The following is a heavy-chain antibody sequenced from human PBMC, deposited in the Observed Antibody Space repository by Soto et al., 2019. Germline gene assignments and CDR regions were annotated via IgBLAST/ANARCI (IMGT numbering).Heavy chain of an antibody. D-gene: IGHD3-9*01. J-gene: IGHJ5*02. CDR3: ARDGGRRYFDWLLNWFDP. Sequence: GGSLRLSCSASGFTFSSYAMHWVRQAPGEGQGLRRGLEWVSYISSSSSTIYYADSVKGRFTISRDNAKNSLYLQMNSLRAEDTAVYYCARDGGRRYFDWLLNWFDPWGQETLVTVSS. CDR1: GFTFSSYA. V-gene: IGHV3-48*01. CDR2: ISSSSSTI.